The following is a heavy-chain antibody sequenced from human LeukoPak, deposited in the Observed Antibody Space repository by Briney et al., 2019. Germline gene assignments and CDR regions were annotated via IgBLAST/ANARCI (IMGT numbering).Heavy chain of an antibody. J-gene: IGHJ6*03. CDR3: ARDGTPSHNSGWVYMDV. D-gene: IGHD6-25*01. Sequence: GGSLRLSCALSVFTFSRYEVNGVRGSPGKGLEGVSYISSSGSTIYYADSVKGRFTISRDNAKNSLYLQMNTLRAEDTALYYCARDGTPSHNSGWVYMDVWGIGTTVTISS. CDR1: VFTFSRYE. V-gene: IGHV3-48*03. CDR2: ISSSGSTI.